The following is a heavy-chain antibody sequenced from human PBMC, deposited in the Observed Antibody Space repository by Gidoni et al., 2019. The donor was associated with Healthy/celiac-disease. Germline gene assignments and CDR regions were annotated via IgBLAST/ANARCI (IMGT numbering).Heavy chain of an antibody. Sequence: QLQLQESGPGLVKPSETLSLTCTVSGGSISSSSYYWGWIRQPPGKGLEWIGSIYYSGSTYYNPSLKSRVTISVDTSKNQFSLKLSSVTAADTAVYYCARLVGYYYYYGMDVWGQGTTVTVSS. V-gene: IGHV4-39*01. CDR1: GGSISSSSYY. D-gene: IGHD1-26*01. J-gene: IGHJ6*02. CDR2: IYYSGST. CDR3: ARLVGYYYYYGMDV.